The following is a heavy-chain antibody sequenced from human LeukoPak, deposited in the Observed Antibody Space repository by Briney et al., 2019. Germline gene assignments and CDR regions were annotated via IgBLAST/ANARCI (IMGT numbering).Heavy chain of an antibody. J-gene: IGHJ4*02. CDR1: GYTFTSYG. D-gene: IGHD3-22*01. Sequence: SVKVSCKASGYTFTSYGISWVRQAPGQGLEWMGRIIPILGIANYAQKFQGRVTITADKSTGTAYMELSSLRSEDTAVYYCARVEHDSSGYYYKLDYWGQGTLVTVSS. CDR2: IIPILGIA. V-gene: IGHV1-69*04. CDR3: ARVEHDSSGYYYKLDY.